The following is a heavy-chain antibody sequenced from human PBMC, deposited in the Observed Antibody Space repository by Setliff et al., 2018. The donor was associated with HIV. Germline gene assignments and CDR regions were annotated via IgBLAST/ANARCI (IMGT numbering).Heavy chain of an antibody. D-gene: IGHD3-9*01. CDR1: GYTFTDYY. V-gene: IGHV1-2*02. J-gene: IGHJ6*03. CDR2: INPSSGGT. Sequence: SVKVSCKASGYTFTDYYVHWVRQAPGQGLEWMGWINPSSGGTNYAQKFQGRVSMTRDMSISTAYMELARLRSDDSAVYYCARIDPTAYHYHMDVWGKGTTVTVSS. CDR3: ARIDPTAYHYHMDV.